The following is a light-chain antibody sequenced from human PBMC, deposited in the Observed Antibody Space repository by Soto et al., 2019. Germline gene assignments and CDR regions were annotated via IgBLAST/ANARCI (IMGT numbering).Light chain of an antibody. J-gene: IGKJ4*01. CDR1: QSVSSY. CDR2: DAS. CDR3: QQRSTPLT. V-gene: IGKV3-11*01. Sequence: EIVLTQSPATLSLSPGERATLSCRASQSVSSYLAWYQQKPGQAPRLLIYDASSRATDIPARFSGSGSGTAFTLTISSLEPEDFAVYYCQQRSTPLTFGGGTKVEIK.